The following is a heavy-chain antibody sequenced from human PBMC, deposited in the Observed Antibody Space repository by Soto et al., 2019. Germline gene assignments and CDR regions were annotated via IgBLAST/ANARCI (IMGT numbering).Heavy chain of an antibody. D-gene: IGHD2-2*01. V-gene: IGHV4-61*01. Sequence: SETLSLTCTVSGGSVSSGSYYWSWIRQPPGKGLEWIGYIYYSGSTNYNPSLKSRVTISVDTSKNQFSLKLSSVTAADTAVYYCARSSYCSSTSCYFGEPHYYYYGMDVWGQGTTVTVSS. CDR1: GGSVSSGSYY. J-gene: IGHJ6*02. CDR3: ARSSYCSSTSCYFGEPHYYYYGMDV. CDR2: IYYSGST.